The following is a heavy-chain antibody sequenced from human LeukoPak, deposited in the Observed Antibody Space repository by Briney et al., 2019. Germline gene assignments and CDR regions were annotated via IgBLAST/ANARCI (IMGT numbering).Heavy chain of an antibody. Sequence: SETLSLTCTVSGGSISSGDYYWSWIRQPPGKGLEWIGYIYYSGSTYYNPSLESRVTISVDTSKNQFSLKLSSVTAADTAVYYRARDIVTIFGVVTNGMDVWGQGTTVTVSS. D-gene: IGHD3-3*01. CDR3: ARDIVTIFGVVTNGMDV. V-gene: IGHV4-30-4*01. J-gene: IGHJ6*02. CDR2: IYYSGST. CDR1: GGSISSGDYY.